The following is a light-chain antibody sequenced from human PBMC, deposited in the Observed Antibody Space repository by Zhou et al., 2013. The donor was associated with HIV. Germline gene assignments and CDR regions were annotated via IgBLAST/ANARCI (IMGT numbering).Light chain of an antibody. CDR1: QTIDNY. J-gene: IGKJ4*01. Sequence: DIQMTQSPTSLSASVGDRVTITCRPSQTIDNYLNWYQRKPGKAPKLLIYAASSLQSGFPSRFSGSGSGTDFTLTISSLQPEDFATYYCLQHNSYPFIFGGRDQRGDQ. CDR2: AAS. V-gene: IGKV1-39*01. CDR3: LQHNSYPFI.